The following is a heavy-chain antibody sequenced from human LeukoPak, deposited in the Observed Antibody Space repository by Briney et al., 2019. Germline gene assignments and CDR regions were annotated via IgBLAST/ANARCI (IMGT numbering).Heavy chain of an antibody. CDR1: GGSISSYY. V-gene: IGHV4-59*01. CDR2: IYYSGST. Sequence: PSETLSLTCTVSGGSISSYYWSWIRQPPGKGLEWVGYIYYSGSTNYNPSLKSRVTISVDTSKNQFSLKLSSVTAADTAVYYCARESPPFDHWGQGTLVTVSS. CDR3: ARESPPFDH. J-gene: IGHJ4*02.